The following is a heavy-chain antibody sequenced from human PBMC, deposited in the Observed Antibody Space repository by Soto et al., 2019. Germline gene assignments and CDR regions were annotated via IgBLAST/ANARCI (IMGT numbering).Heavy chain of an antibody. Sequence: EVQLVESGGGLVQPGGSLRLSCAASGFTFSSYWMIWVRQAPGKGLEWVANIKQDGSEKYYVDSVKGRFTISRDNAKNSLYLQMSSLRAEDTAVYYCSRALSGYSIKYWGQGTLVTVSS. J-gene: IGHJ1*01. V-gene: IGHV3-7*01. D-gene: IGHD3-22*01. CDR2: IKQDGSEK. CDR1: GFTFSSYW. CDR3: SRALSGYSIKY.